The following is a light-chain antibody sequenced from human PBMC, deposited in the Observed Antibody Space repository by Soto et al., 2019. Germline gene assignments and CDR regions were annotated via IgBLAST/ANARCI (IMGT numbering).Light chain of an antibody. V-gene: IGKV3-20*01. J-gene: IGKJ1*01. CDR1: QSVSSY. Sequence: EIVLTQSPATLSLSPGERATLSCRASQSVSSYLAWYQHKPGQAPRLLIYGASTRAAGIPDRFSGSGSGTDFTLTIRRLEPDDFAVYYCQQYGSSPRTFGQGTKVDIK. CDR2: GAS. CDR3: QQYGSSPRT.